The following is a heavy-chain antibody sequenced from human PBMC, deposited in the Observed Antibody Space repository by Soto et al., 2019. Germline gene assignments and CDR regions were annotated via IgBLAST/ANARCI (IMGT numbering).Heavy chain of an antibody. CDR2: IRSSGTTL. CDR3: ARAGTFVAYGMDV. J-gene: IGHJ6*02. Sequence: PVGSLRLSCAASGFTFSDYYMGWIRQAPGKGLEWLSYIRSSGTTLSYAESVKGRFTISRDNAKNSLYLQMNSLRADDTAVYYCARAGTFVAYGMDVWGQGTTVTVSS. CDR1: GFTFSDYY. D-gene: IGHD5-12*01. V-gene: IGHV3-11*01.